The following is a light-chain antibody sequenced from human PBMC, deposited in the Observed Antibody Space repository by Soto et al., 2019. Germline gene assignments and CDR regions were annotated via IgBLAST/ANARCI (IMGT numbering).Light chain of an antibody. CDR1: QRASRQY. V-gene: IGKV3-20*01. Sequence: VLTQSPDTLSLSPGDRATLSCRANQRASRQYLSWYQQRPGQPPRLFIYSVSMRADGVPDRFSGSGSGSEFTLTINSLEPEDFAVYYCQDFDSPQWTFGQGTKIE. J-gene: IGKJ1*01. CDR3: QDFDSPQWT. CDR2: SVS.